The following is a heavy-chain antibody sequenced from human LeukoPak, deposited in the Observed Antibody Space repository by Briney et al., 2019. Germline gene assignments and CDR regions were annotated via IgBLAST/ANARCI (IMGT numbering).Heavy chain of an antibody. D-gene: IGHD3-9*01. Sequence: WLRQSPGKGLEWVGRIKSKTDGGTTDYAAPVKGRFTISRDDSKNTLYLQMNSLKTEDTAVYYCPLDILTGEDAFDIWGQGTMVTVSS. CDR2: IKSKTDGGTT. V-gene: IGHV3-15*01. J-gene: IGHJ3*02. CDR3: PLDILTGEDAFDI.